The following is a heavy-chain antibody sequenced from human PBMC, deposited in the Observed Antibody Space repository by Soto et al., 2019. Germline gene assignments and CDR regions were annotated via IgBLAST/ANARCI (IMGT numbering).Heavy chain of an antibody. Sequence: ASVKVSCKASEYTFTGFRLHWIRQAPGQGLEWMGWINPKNGDTKYAEKFLGRVTLTRDTSISTSYMELSRLKSNDTAVYYCAKGLWTVGHCSGASCYDGMDVWGQGTTVTVSS. D-gene: IGHD2-8*02. CDR3: AKGLWTVGHCSGASCYDGMDV. CDR2: INPKNGDT. CDR1: EYTFTGFR. V-gene: IGHV1-2*02. J-gene: IGHJ6*02.